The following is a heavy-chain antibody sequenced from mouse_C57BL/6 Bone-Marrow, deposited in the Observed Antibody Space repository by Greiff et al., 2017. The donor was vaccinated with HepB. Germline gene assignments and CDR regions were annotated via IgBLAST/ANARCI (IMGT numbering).Heavy chain of an antibody. Sequence: QVQLQQSGPELVKPGASVKISCKASGYAFSSSWMNWVKQRPGKGLEWIGRIYPGDGDTNYNGKVKGKATLTADKSSSTAYMQLSSLTSEDSAVYFCARGMIYYGFFDYWGQGTTLTVSS. V-gene: IGHV1-82*01. D-gene: IGHD2-2*01. CDR3: ARGMIYYGFFDY. J-gene: IGHJ2*01. CDR1: GYAFSSSW. CDR2: IYPGDGDT.